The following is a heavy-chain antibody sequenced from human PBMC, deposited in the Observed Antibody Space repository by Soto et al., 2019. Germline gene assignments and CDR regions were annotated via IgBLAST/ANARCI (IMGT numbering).Heavy chain of an antibody. J-gene: IGHJ3*02. Sequence: SETLSLTCTVSGGSISSSSYYWGWIRQPPGKGLEWIGSIYYSGSTYYNPSLKSRVTISVDTSKNQFSLKLSSVTVADTAVYYCARDRYDSSGYVIIDAFDIWGQGTMVTV. CDR3: ARDRYDSSGYVIIDAFDI. CDR1: GGSISSSSYY. V-gene: IGHV4-39*07. D-gene: IGHD3-22*01. CDR2: IYYSGST.